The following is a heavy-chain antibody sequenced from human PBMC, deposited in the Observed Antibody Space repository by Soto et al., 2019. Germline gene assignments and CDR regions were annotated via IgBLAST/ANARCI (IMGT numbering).Heavy chain of an antibody. J-gene: IGHJ4*02. V-gene: IGHV4-34*01. D-gene: IGHD6-19*01. CDR2: INHSGST. CDR1: GGSFSGYY. Sequence: SETLSLTCAVYGGSFSGYYWSWIRQPPGKGLEWIGEINHSGSTNYNPSLKSRVTISVDTSKNQFSLKLSSVTAADTAVYYCARETAVAGKTYYFDYWGQGTLVTVSS. CDR3: ARETAVAGKTYYFDY.